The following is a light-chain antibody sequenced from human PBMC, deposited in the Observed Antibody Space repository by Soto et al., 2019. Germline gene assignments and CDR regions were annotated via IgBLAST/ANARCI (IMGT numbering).Light chain of an antibody. CDR2: GAS. J-gene: IGKJ5*01. Sequence: EIVLTQSPGTLSLSPGERATLSCRAGQSVSSRLAWYQQKPGQAPRLLISGASSRATGIPDRFSGSGSATDFTLTISRLEPEDFALYYCQQYGSSPITFGQGTRLEIK. CDR1: QSVSSR. CDR3: QQYGSSPIT. V-gene: IGKV3-20*01.